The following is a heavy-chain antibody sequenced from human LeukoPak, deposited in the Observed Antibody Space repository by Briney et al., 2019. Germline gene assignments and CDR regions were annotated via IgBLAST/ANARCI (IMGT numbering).Heavy chain of an antibody. CDR3: ARDVGTMGDY. D-gene: IGHD5-12*01. J-gene: IGHJ4*02. CDR2: ISYDGFDT. CDR1: GFTFSSYE. Sequence: PGGTLRLSCAASGFTFSSYEMHWARQAPGKGLEWVAIISYDGFDTYYSDSVKGRFTISRDNSKNTLYLQMNSLRAEDTAVYNCARDVGTMGDYWGQGTLVTVSS. V-gene: IGHV3-30*14.